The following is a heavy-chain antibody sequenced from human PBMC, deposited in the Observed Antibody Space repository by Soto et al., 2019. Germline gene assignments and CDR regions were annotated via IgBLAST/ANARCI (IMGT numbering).Heavy chain of an antibody. CDR3: AREKGYYHDRSGPFDY. J-gene: IGHJ4*02. D-gene: IGHD3-22*01. V-gene: IGHV6-1*01. CDR1: GYGVSSNSAA. Sequence: SQTLSLTCAISGYGVSSNSAAWNWISQSPSRGLEWLGRTYYRSQWLNDYADSVKSRITIKPDTSKNQFSLELDSVTPEDTAVYYCAREKGYYHDRSGPFDYWGLGTLVTVSS. CDR2: TYYRSQWLN.